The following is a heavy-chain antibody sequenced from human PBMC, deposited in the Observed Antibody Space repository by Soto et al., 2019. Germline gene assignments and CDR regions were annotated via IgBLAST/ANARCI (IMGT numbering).Heavy chain of an antibody. D-gene: IGHD2-8*01. J-gene: IGHJ4*02. CDR1: GFTFSSYA. V-gene: IGHV3-23*01. CDR2: ISGSGGST. Sequence: EVQLLESGGGLVQPGGSLRLSCAASGFTFSSYAMSWVRQAPGKGLEWVSAISGSGGSTYYADSVKGRFTISRDNSKNTLYLQMNSLRAEDTAVYYCAKRMVFTRKSREYYFDYWGQGTLVTVSS. CDR3: AKRMVFTRKSREYYFDY.